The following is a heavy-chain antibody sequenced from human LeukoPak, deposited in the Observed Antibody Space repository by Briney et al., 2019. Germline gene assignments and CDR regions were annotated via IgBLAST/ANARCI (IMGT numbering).Heavy chain of an antibody. J-gene: IGHJ4*02. Sequence: ASVKVSCKASGYTFTDYYIHWVRQAPGQGLEWMAWVNPNSGGTYYAQNFHDRITLTRDTSISTAYMELSRLRSDDTAIYYCARANALYCSSTSCLFDYWGQGTLVTVSS. CDR3: ARANALYCSSTSCLFDY. CDR1: GYTFTDYY. V-gene: IGHV1-2*02. D-gene: IGHD2-2*01. CDR2: VNPNSGGT.